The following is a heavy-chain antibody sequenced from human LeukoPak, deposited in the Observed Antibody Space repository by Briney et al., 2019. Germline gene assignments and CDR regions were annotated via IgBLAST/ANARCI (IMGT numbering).Heavy chain of an antibody. Sequence: PSETLSLTCAVSGYSISSGYYWGWIRPPPGKGLEWIGSIYHSGSTYYNPSLKSRVTISGDTSKNQFPLKLSSVTAADTAVYYCAVLFTIFGVVSSDAFDIWGQGTMVSVSS. V-gene: IGHV4-38-2*01. CDR3: AVLFTIFGVVSSDAFDI. J-gene: IGHJ3*02. CDR2: IYHSGST. D-gene: IGHD3-3*01. CDR1: GYSISSGYY.